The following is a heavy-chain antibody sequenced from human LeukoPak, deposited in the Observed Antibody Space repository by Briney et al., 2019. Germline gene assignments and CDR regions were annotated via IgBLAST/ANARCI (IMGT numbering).Heavy chain of an antibody. Sequence: ASVKVSCKASGYTFTSYDINWVRQATGQGLEWMGWMNPNSGNTGYAQRFQGRVTMTRNTSISTAYMELSSLRSEDTAVYYCARGRNPMVRRIRGFDPWGQGTLVTVSS. CDR1: GYTFTSYD. CDR3: ARGRNPMVRRIRGFDP. D-gene: IGHD3-10*01. CDR2: MNPNSGNT. V-gene: IGHV1-8*01. J-gene: IGHJ5*02.